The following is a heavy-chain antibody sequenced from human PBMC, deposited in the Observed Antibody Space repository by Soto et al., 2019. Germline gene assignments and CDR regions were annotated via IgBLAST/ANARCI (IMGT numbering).Heavy chain of an antibody. J-gene: IGHJ4*02. CDR3: ARESEDLTSNFDY. CDR2: IGSTTNYI. V-gene: IGHV3-21*06. CDR1: GFTFTRYS. Sequence: LRLSCAASGFTFTRYSMNWVRQAPGKGLEWVSSIGSTTNYIYYGDSMKGRFTISRDNAKNSLYLEMNSLRAEDMAVYYCARESEDLTSNFDYWGQGTLVTVSS.